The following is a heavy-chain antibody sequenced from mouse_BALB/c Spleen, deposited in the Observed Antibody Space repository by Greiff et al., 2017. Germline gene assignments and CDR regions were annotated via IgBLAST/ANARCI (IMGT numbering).Heavy chain of an antibody. CDR3: ARADYDGYYGFAY. Sequence: EVKVEESGGGLVKPGGSLKLSCAASGFTFSSYAMSWVRQSPEKRLEWVAEISSGGSYTYYPDTVTGRFTISRDNAKNTLYLEMSSLRSEDTAMYYCARADYDGYYGFAYWGQGTLVTVSA. D-gene: IGHD2-3*01. CDR1: GFTFSSYA. J-gene: IGHJ3*01. CDR2: ISSGGSYT. V-gene: IGHV5-9-4*01.